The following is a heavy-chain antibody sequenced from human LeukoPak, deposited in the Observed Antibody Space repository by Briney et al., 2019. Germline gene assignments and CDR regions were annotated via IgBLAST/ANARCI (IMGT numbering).Heavy chain of an antibody. D-gene: IGHD2-2*02. J-gene: IGHJ4*02. CDR2: ISNGAGST. V-gene: IGHV3-23*01. CDR3: AKNQRYCSITSCYT. CDR1: GFTFSSFA. Sequence: GGSLRLSCAASGFTFSSFAMSWVRQAPGRGLEWVSSISNGAGSTSYADSVQGRLTVSRDNSRNTLYLQMNGLRDEDTAVYFCAKNQRYCSITSCYTWGQGTLVTVSS.